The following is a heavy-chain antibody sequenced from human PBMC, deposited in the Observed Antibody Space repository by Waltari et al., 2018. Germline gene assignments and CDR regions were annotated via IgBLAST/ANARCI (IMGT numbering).Heavy chain of an antibody. CDR2: GNAGNGNT. D-gene: IGHD1-26*01. CDR3: AREGRDSGSRGYFDY. CDR1: GYTFTSYA. V-gene: IGHV1-3*02. J-gene: IGHJ4*02. Sequence: QVQLVQSGAEVKKPGASVKVSCKASGYTFTSYAMHWVRQAPGQRLEWMGWGNAGNGNTKNSQEFQGRVTITRDTSASTAYMELSSLRSEDMAVYYCAREGRDSGSRGYFDYWGQGTLVTVSS.